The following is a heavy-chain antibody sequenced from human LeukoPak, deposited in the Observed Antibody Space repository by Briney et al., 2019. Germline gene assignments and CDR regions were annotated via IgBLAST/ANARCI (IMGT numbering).Heavy chain of an antibody. CDR3: ARESSTYSKTSSPVGMDV. CDR2: RYHSGST. Sequence: PSETLSLTCTVSGGSISSSSYYWGWIRQPPGKGLEWIGSRYHSGSTYYNPSLKSRVTISVDTSKNQFSLNLSSVTAADTAVYYCARESSTYSKTSSPVGMDVWGKGTTVTVSS. J-gene: IGHJ6*04. D-gene: IGHD6-13*01. CDR1: GGSISSSSYY. V-gene: IGHV4-39*07.